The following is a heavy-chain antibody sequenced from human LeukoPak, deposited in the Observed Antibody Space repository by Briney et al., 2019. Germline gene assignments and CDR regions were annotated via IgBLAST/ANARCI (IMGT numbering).Heavy chain of an antibody. Sequence: SETLSLTCTVSGGSISSYYWSWIRQPPGKGLEWIGYIYYSGSTNYNPSLESRVTISVDTSKNQFSLKLSSVTAADTAVYYCARGSPHCSSTSCYPYFDYWGQGTLVTVSS. CDR1: GGSISSYY. V-gene: IGHV4-59*01. D-gene: IGHD2-2*01. J-gene: IGHJ4*02. CDR2: IYYSGST. CDR3: ARGSPHCSSTSCYPYFDY.